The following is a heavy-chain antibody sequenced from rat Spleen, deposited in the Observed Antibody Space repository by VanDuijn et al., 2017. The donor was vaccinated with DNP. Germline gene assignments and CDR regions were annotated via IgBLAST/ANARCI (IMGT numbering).Heavy chain of an antibody. V-gene: IGHV4-2*01. CDR2: INKESSTI. Sequence: EVKLVESGGGLVQPGRSLKLSCAASGFNFNDYWMGWVRQAPGKGLEWIGEINKESSTINYVPSLKEKITISRDNVQNTLYLQMSKLGSEDTAIYYCAKGPNYGGWSDYFDYWGQGVMVTVSS. CDR3: AKGPNYGGWSDYFDY. CDR1: GFNFNDYW. D-gene: IGHD1-11*01. J-gene: IGHJ2*01.